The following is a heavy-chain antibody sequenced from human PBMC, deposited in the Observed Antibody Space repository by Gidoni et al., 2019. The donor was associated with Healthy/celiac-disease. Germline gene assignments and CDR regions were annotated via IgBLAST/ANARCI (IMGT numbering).Heavy chain of an antibody. D-gene: IGHD1-26*01. CDR3: TRAGEIILGATPTDY. J-gene: IGHJ4*02. Sequence: KGRFTISRDDSKSIAYLQMNSLKTEDTAVYYCTRAGEIILGATPTDYWGQGTLVTVSS. V-gene: IGHV3-49*02.